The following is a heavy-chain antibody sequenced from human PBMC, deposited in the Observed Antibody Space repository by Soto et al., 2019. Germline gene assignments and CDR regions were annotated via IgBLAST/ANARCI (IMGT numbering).Heavy chain of an antibody. CDR1: GGTCVDFG. Sequence: AAGGTCVDFGVSWIIQTPGKGLEWVSHISNSGSTRYYTDSVKGRFTISRDNAKNSLYLQMNSLRPEDTAFYHCVNDMRGNNYISEYWGSRTLVPVSP. CDR3: VNDMRGNNYISEY. V-gene: IGHV3-11*01. CDR2: ISNSGSTR. J-gene: IGHJ4*01. D-gene: IGHD3-9*01.